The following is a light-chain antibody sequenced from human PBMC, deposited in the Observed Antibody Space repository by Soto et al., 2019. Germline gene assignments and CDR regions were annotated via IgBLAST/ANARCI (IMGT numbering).Light chain of an antibody. Sequence: QSVLTQPASVSGSPGQSITISCTATSSDVGSYTYVSWYQQHPGKAPKLMIYEVSNRPSGVSNRFSGSKSGNTASLTISGLQAEDEADYYCSSYTSSTTVVFGGGTKLTVL. CDR3: SSYTSSTTVV. V-gene: IGLV2-14*01. J-gene: IGLJ2*01. CDR1: SSDVGSYTY. CDR2: EVS.